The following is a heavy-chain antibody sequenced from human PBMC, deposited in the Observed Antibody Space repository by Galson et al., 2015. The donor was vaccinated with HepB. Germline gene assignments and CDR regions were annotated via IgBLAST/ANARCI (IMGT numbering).Heavy chain of an antibody. J-gene: IGHJ4*02. Sequence: SLRLSCAASGFTFSNYYLSRIRQAPGKGLEWISYISSSGSTIYYADSVKGRFTISRDNAKNSLYLQMNSLRAEDTAVYYCARVGPYYDFWSGHLDYWGQGTLVTVSS. CDR2: ISSSGSTI. D-gene: IGHD3-3*01. CDR1: GFTFSNYY. CDR3: ARVGPYYDFWSGHLDY. V-gene: IGHV3-11*01.